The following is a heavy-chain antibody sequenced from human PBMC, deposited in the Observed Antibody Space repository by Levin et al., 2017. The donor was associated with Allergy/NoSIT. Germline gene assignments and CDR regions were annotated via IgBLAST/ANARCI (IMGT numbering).Heavy chain of an antibody. V-gene: IGHV3-9*01. CDR3: ARDNIGLPDAFDI. D-gene: IGHD3-10*01. CDR2: ISWNSGSI. Sequence: GGSLRLSCAASGFTFDDYAMHWVRQAPGKGLEWVSGISWNSGSIGYADSVKGRFTISRDNAKNSLYWQMNSLRTEDTALYYCARDNIGLPDAFDIWGQGTMVIVSS. CDR1: GFTFDDYA. J-gene: IGHJ3*02.